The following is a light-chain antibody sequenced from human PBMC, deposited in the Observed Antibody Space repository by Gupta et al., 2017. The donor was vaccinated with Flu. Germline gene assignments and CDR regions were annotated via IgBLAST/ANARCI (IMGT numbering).Light chain of an antibody. V-gene: IGLV3-21*02. CDR2: DNS. CDR3: QLWDGGSDQPGV. Sequence: SFVLTQPPSMSVAQGQTASTACGGPHIGSKSVHWYQQKPGQAPVLIVYDNSYRPAGIPEQFAGSKSGNTATLSISRVEAGDEADYYCQLWDGGSDQPGVFGGGTKLTVL. CDR1: HIGSKS. J-gene: IGLJ3*02.